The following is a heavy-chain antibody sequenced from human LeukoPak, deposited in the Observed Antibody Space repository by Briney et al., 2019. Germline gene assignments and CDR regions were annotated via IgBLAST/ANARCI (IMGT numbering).Heavy chain of an antibody. D-gene: IGHD2-2*01. CDR1: GGSISSSSYY. CDR2: IYYSGST. CDR3: ARYRRRPATLTYYYYYMDV. Sequence: PSETLSLTCTVSGGSISSSSYYWGWIRQPPGKGLEWIGSIYYSGSTYYNPSLKSRVTISVDTSKNQFSLKLSSMTAADTAVYYCARYRRRPATLTYYYYYMDVWGKGTTVTVSS. V-gene: IGHV4-39*07. J-gene: IGHJ6*03.